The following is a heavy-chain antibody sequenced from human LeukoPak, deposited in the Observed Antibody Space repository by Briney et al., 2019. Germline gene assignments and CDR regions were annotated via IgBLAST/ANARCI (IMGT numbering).Heavy chain of an antibody. V-gene: IGHV4-59*01. CDR2: IYYSGST. CDR3: ATISYRSRNWVLDS. J-gene: IGHJ4*02. Sequence: SETLSLTCTVSGDSISSYYYSWIRQPPGKGLEWISYIYYSGSTNYNPSLKSRVTISIDTFKKQFSLKLNSVTAADTAVYFCATISYRSRNWVLDSWGQGTLVTVSS. D-gene: IGHD6-13*01. CDR1: GDSISSYY.